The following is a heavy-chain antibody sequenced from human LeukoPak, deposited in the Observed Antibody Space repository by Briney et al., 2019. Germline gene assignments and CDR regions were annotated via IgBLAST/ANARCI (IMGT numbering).Heavy chain of an antibody. D-gene: IGHD5-24*01. Sequence: GRSLGLSFAVSGFNFDDYAMHWVRQAPGRGLEWVSGINWKTGNGIYADSVKGRFTISRDNAKNSLYLQMSSLRAEDTALYYCTRRAARWQFDLWGRGTLLTVSS. CDR2: INWKTGNG. CDR1: GFNFDDYA. CDR3: TRRAARWQFDL. J-gene: IGHJ2*01. V-gene: IGHV3-9*01.